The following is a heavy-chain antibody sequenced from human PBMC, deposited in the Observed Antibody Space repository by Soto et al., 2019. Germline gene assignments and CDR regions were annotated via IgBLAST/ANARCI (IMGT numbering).Heavy chain of an antibody. CDR1: GFTFSPYE. D-gene: IGHD2-8*01. J-gene: IGHJ4*02. Sequence: LRLSCAASGFTFSPYEMSWVRQAPGKGLEWISYISSSGSTIHYADSVKGRFSISRDNAKKSLFLQMNSLRAEDTAVYYCVREAPCSNGVCQFDYWGRGTLVTVSS. CDR3: VREAPCSNGVCQFDY. CDR2: ISSSGSTI. V-gene: IGHV3-48*03.